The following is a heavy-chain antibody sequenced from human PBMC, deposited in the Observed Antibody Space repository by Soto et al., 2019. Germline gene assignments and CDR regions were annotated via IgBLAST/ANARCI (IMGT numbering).Heavy chain of an antibody. Sequence: QVQLVQSGAEVKKPGASVKVSCKASGDTLTDYYIHGVRQAPGQGLEWMGTVNPSGGHTTYAQHFLGRMTMTRDTSTSTLYMELTSLTSEDTAVYYCARGGHVVVVTAALDYWGQGTLVTVSS. CDR3: ARGGHVVVVTAALDY. V-gene: IGHV1-46*01. J-gene: IGHJ4*02. D-gene: IGHD2-21*02. CDR2: VNPSGGHT. CDR1: GDTLTDYY.